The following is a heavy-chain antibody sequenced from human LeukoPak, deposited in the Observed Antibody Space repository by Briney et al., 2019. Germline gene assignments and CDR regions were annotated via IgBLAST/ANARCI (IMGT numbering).Heavy chain of an antibody. Sequence: GGSLRLSCVASGYTFRNYWMNWVRQAPGKGLEWVANIKPDGSEKRYVDSVKGRFTISRDNDKNSLYLQMNSLRAEDTAVYYCARVVGTDEGADYWGQGTLVTVSS. CDR1: GYTFRNYW. V-gene: IGHV3-7*04. J-gene: IGHJ4*02. D-gene: IGHD1-7*01. CDR2: IKPDGSEK. CDR3: ARVVGTDEGADY.